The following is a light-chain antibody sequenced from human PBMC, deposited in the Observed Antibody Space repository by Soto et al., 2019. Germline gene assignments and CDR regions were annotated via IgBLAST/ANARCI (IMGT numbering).Light chain of an antibody. Sequence: AIQMTQSPSSLSASIGDRVTITCRASQGIKNDLGWYQQKPGKAPKLLIYAASSLQSGVPSRFSGSGSGTDFTLTISSLQPEDFAPYYCLQDYNYPLTFGGGTKVDIK. J-gene: IGKJ4*01. CDR1: QGIKND. CDR2: AAS. CDR3: LQDYNYPLT. V-gene: IGKV1-6*01.